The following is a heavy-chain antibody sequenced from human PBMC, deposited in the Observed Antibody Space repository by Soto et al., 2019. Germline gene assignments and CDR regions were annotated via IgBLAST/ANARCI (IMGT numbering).Heavy chain of an antibody. CDR3: ARGGDYYDSSEADDFDI. CDR2: ISAYNGNT. J-gene: IGHJ3*02. D-gene: IGHD3-22*01. CDR1: GYTFTSYG. Sequence: ASVKVSCKASGYTFTSYGISWVRQAPGQGLEWMGWISAYNGNTNYAQKLQGRVTMTTDTSTSTAYMELRSLRSDDTAVYYCARGGDYYDSSEADDFDIWGQGTMVTVSS. V-gene: IGHV1-18*01.